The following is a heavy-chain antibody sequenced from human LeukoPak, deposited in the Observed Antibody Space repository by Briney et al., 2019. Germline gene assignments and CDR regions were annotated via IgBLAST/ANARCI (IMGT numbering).Heavy chain of an antibody. Sequence: GGSLRLSCAASGFTFSSYYMSWVRQAPGEGGEWVANIKEDGSKRYYKDSVKGRFTISRDNTKNSVYLQMDSLRAEDTAVYYCAIDLSWFGDHWGQGTLVTVSS. CDR1: GFTFSSYY. CDR3: AIDLSWFGDH. J-gene: IGHJ4*02. CDR2: IKEDGSKR. V-gene: IGHV3-7*01. D-gene: IGHD3-10*01.